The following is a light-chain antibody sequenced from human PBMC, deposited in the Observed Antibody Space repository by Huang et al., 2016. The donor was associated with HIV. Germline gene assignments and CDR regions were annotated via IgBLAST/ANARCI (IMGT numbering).Light chain of an antibody. V-gene: IGKV1-NL1*01. CDR2: AAS. J-gene: IGKJ2*01. Sequence: DIQMTQSPSSLSASVGDGVTITCRASQAISNSLAWYQQKPGKAPKLLLYAASNLESGVPARFSGSGSGTDCTLTITSLQPEDFATYYCQHDYNTPFTFGQGTKVEIK. CDR1: QAISNS. CDR3: QHDYNTPFT.